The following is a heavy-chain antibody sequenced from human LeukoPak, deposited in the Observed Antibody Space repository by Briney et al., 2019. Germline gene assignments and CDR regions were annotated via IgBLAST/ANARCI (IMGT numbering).Heavy chain of an antibody. Sequence: GGSVRLSCAASGFNFNSYWMSWLRQAPGKGLEWVANIKDDGSEEYYVDSVKGRFTIVRDNAYNSLYLQMNSLRVEDTAIYFCARFTRRYRGDYWGQGTLVSVSS. CDR2: IKDDGSEE. CDR1: GFNFNSYW. V-gene: IGHV3-7*03. CDR3: ARFTRRYRGDY. D-gene: IGHD2-2*01. J-gene: IGHJ4*02.